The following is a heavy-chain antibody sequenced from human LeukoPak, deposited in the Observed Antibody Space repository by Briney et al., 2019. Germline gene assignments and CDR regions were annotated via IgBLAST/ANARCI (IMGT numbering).Heavy chain of an antibody. Sequence: PSETLSLTCIFSGGSMRNYYWGWIRQPPGKGPEWIGYIYHSGITRFNPSLKSRASISLDTSKNQFSLKLTSVTAADTAVYYCARSRYYYDTRGYAYWGQGTHVTVSS. D-gene: IGHD3-22*01. CDR1: GGSMRNYY. CDR2: IYHSGIT. CDR3: ARSRYYYDTRGYAY. J-gene: IGHJ4*02. V-gene: IGHV4-59*01.